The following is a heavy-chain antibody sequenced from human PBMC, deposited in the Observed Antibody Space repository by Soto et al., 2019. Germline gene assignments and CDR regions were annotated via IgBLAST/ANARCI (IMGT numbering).Heavy chain of an antibody. CDR3: AKDKSQNTVFGDYYFDY. Sequence: QVQLVESGGGVAQPGRSLRLSCAASGFTFGTYGMHWVRQAPGRGLEWVAVISYDGSDKFYADSVKGRFTISRDNSENTLFLQMDSLTTEATAVYFCAKDKSQNTVFGDYYFDYWGQGTLVSVSS. CDR1: GFTFGTYG. CDR2: ISYDGSDK. D-gene: IGHD3-3*01. V-gene: IGHV3-30*18. J-gene: IGHJ4*02.